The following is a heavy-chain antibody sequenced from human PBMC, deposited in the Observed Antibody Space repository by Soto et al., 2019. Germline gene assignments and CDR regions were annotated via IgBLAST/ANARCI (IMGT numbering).Heavy chain of an antibody. D-gene: IGHD3-10*01. CDR2: ISYDGTNK. CDR1: GFTFSSYA. J-gene: IGHJ6*02. Sequence: QVQLVESGGGVVQPGRSLRLSCAASGFTFSSYAMHWVRQAPGKGLEWVAVISYDGTNKYYADSVKGRFTMSRDNSKNPLYLQMNSLRAEDTAVYYCAREAGVYGSGSYGMDVWGQGTTVTVSS. CDR3: AREAGVYGSGSYGMDV. V-gene: IGHV3-30-3*01.